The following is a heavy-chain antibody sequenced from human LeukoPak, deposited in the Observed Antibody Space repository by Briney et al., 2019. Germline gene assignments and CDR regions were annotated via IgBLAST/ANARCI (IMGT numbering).Heavy chain of an antibody. CDR2: INPNSGGT. V-gene: IGHV1-2*02. J-gene: IGHJ5*02. CDR3: ARDHGYSSSFFLPKNWFDP. CDR1: GYTFNTYA. D-gene: IGHD6-13*01. Sequence: ASVKVSCKASGYTFNTYAMNWVRQAPGQGLEWMGWINPNSGGTNYAQKFQGRVTMTRDTSISTAYMELSRLRSDDTAVYYCARDHGYSSSFFLPKNWFDPWGQGTLVTVSS.